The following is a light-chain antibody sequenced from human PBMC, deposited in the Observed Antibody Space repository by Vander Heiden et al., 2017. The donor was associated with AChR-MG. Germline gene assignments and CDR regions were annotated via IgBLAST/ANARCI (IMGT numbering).Light chain of an antibody. CDR1: QSLLLIDNGKYW. J-gene: IGKJ2*01. CDR2: FGS. Sequence: DIVMTQSPLSLSVTPGEPASLSCRSSQSLLLIDNGKYWLNWYLQKPGQSPQVLIYFGSYRASGVPDRFSGSRSGTDFTLKISRVEAEDVGIYFCMQGLQTPYTFGQGTKLEI. CDR3: MQGLQTPYT. V-gene: IGKV2-28*01.